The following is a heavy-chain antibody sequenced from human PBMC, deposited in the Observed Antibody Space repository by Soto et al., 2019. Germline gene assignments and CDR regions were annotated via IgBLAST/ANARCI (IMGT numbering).Heavy chain of an antibody. CDR3: ARAVQPSRMDV. CDR1: GYTFTNYG. V-gene: IGHV1-18*01. D-gene: IGHD1-1*01. Sequence: QVHLVQSGAEVEKPGASVKVSCKTSGYTFTNYGISWVRQAPGQGLEGMGWISAYNGKTNYPQKLQGSVTMTTDTSTSTAYMELRSLRSDDTAVYYCARAVQPSRMDVWGQGTTVTVSS. CDR2: ISAYNGKT. J-gene: IGHJ6*02.